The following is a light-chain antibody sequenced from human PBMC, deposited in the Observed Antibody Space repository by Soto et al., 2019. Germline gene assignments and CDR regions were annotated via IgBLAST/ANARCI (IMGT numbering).Light chain of an antibody. J-gene: IGKJ1*01. Sequence: EIVMTQSPATVSVSPGERATLSCRASQSVSSNYLAWYQQKPGQAPRLLIYGASSRATGIPDRFSGSGSGTDFTLTISRLAPEDFAVYYCQQYGSSPETFGQGTKVDIK. CDR2: GAS. CDR1: QSVSSNY. CDR3: QQYGSSPET. V-gene: IGKV3-20*01.